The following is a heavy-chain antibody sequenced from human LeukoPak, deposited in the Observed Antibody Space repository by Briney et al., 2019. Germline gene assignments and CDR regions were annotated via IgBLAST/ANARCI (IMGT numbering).Heavy chain of an antibody. Sequence: GGPLRLSCAASGFTFSSYSMHWVRRAPGKGLEWVYYISASGSPIYYAGAVRGRFTISRDNARNSLYLQVDSLRAEDTAVYYWAAGGWNGGRQDYWGQGTLVTVSS. CDR1: GFTFSSYS. J-gene: IGHJ4*02. CDR3: AAGGWNGGRQDY. V-gene: IGHV3-48*04. CDR2: ISASGSPI. D-gene: IGHD6-19*01.